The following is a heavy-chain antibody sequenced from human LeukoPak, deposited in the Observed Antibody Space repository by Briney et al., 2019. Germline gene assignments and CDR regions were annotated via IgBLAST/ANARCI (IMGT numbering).Heavy chain of an antibody. Sequence: SETLSLTCAVSGGFFSGYYWSWIRQPPGKGPEWIGEINHSGSTNYNSSLKSRVTISVDTSKNQFSLKLSSVTAADAAVYYCARESGYDFWSGYASFDYWGQGTLVTVSS. J-gene: IGHJ4*02. CDR2: INHSGST. CDR3: ARESGYDFWSGYASFDY. D-gene: IGHD3-3*01. CDR1: GGFFSGYY. V-gene: IGHV4-34*01.